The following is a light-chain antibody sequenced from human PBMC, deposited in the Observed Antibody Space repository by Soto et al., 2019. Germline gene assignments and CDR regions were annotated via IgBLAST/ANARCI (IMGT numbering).Light chain of an antibody. CDR2: GAS. CDR3: QQYGSSGT. CDR1: QSVSSY. Sequence: EIVLTQSPVTLYFSQVERATLSFRASQSVSSYLAWYQQKPGQAPRLLIYGASNRATGIPDRFSGSGSGTDFTLTISRLEPEDFAVYYCQQYGSSGTFGQGTKVDIK. J-gene: IGKJ1*01. V-gene: IGKV3-20*01.